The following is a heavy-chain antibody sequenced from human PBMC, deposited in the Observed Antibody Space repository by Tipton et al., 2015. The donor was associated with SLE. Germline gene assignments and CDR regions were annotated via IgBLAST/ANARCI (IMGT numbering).Heavy chain of an antibody. D-gene: IGHD3-10*01. Sequence: SLRLSCAASGFTFSSYSMNWVRQAPGKGLEWVSVIYSGGSTSYADSVKGRFTISRDNSKNTLYLQMNSLRAEDTAVYYCAKGGITMVRGVIINRYFDYWGQGTLVTVSS. CDR1: GFTFSSYS. V-gene: IGHV3-53*01. CDR2: IYSGGST. J-gene: IGHJ4*02. CDR3: AKGGITMVRGVIINRYFDY.